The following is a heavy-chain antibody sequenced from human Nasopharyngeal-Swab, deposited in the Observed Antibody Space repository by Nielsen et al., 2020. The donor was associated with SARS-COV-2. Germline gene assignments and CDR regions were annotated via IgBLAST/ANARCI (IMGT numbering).Heavy chain of an antibody. J-gene: IGHJ5*02. D-gene: IGHD6-6*01. CDR1: GFTFDDYA. V-gene: IGHV3-9*01. CDR2: ISWNSGSI. CDR3: ARDPARYSSSSNWFDP. Sequence: GGSLRLSCAASGFTFDDYAMHWVRQAPGKGLEWVSGISWNSGSIGYADSVKGRFTISRDNAKNSLYLQMNSLRAEDTAVYYCARDPARYSSSSNWFDPWGQGTLVTVSS.